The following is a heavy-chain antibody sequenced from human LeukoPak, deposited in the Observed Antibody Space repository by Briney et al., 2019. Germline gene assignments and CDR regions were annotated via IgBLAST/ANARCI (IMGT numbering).Heavy chain of an antibody. CDR1: GFTYTNSFNSW. CDR3: TRDFADY. J-gene: IGHJ4*02. V-gene: IGHV3-7*04. CDR2: INQDGSEK. Sequence: PGGSLRLSCEASGFTYTNSFNSWMSWVRQAPGKGLEWVANINQDGSEKYYVDSVKGRFTISRDNAKNSLYLQMNSLRAEDTAVYYCTRDFADYWGQGTLVTVS.